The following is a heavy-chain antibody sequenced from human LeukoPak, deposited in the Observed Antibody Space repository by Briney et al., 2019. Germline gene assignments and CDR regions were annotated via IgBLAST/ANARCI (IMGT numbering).Heavy chain of an antibody. CDR3: ARAGGSIKPFDY. J-gene: IGHJ4*02. Sequence: GGSLRLSCAASGFTVSSNYMNWVRQAPGKGLEWVSIIYSGGTTYYADSVKGGFTISRDNSKNTLYLQMNSLRVEDTAFYYCARAGGSIKPFDYWGQGTLVTVSS. CDR1: GFTVSSNY. CDR2: IYSGGTT. V-gene: IGHV3-53*01. D-gene: IGHD2-2*01.